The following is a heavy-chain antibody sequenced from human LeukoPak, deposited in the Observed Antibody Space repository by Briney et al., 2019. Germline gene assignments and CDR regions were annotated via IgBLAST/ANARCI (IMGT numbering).Heavy chain of an antibody. J-gene: IGHJ4*02. CDR3: AKRYGNAWYQFDY. CDR1: GFTFSSYA. D-gene: IGHD5-18*01. Sequence: GGSLRLSCAASGFTFSSYAMNWVRQTPGKGLEWVSTARASGSATYYADSVKGRFAISRDDSKSTLYLQMTNLRAEDTALCYCAKRYGNAWYQFDYWGRGTLVTVSS. CDR2: ARASGSAT. V-gene: IGHV3-23*01.